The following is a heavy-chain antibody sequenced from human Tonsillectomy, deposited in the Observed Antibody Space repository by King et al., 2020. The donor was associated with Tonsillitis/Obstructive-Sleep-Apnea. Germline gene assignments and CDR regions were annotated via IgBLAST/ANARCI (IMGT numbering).Heavy chain of an antibody. D-gene: IGHD7-27*01. J-gene: IGHJ4*02. CDR2: IYYSGHT. Sequence: QVQLQESGPGLVKPSETLSLTCTVSGGSISSSTYYWGWIRQPPGKGLEWIGSIYYSGHTYFNPSLKSRVTISVDTSKNQFSLKLRSVTAADTAVYYCARRVTGDPWIDYWGQGTLVTVSS. CDR3: ARRVTGDPWIDY. CDR1: GGSISSSTYY. V-gene: IGHV4-39*01.